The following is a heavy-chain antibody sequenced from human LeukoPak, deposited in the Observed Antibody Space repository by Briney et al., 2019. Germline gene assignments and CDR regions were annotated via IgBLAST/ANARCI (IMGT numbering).Heavy chain of an antibody. D-gene: IGHD3-3*01. V-gene: IGHV1-69*04. Sequence: SVKVSCKASGGTFSSYAISWVRQAPGQGLEWMGRIIPILGIANYAQKFQGRVTITADKSTSTAYMELSSLRSEDTAVYYCARDGDYDFWSGYLDYWGQGTLVTVSS. CDR2: IIPILGIA. CDR1: GGTFSSYA. J-gene: IGHJ4*02. CDR3: ARDGDYDFWSGYLDY.